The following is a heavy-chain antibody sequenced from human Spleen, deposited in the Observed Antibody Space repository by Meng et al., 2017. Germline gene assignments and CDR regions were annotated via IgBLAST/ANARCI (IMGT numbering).Heavy chain of an antibody. CDR2: IIPIFGTA. V-gene: IGHV1-69*05. D-gene: IGHD4-17*01. Sequence: SAKVFCKASAGTFSSYSISWVRQAPGQGLQWMGGIIPIFGTANYAQKFQGRVMITTDESTSTAYMELISLRSDDAAVYYYATPYGDYLPMTVYYYGMDVWGQGTTVTVSS. CDR3: ATPYGDYLPMTVYYYGMDV. CDR1: AGTFSSYS. J-gene: IGHJ6*02.